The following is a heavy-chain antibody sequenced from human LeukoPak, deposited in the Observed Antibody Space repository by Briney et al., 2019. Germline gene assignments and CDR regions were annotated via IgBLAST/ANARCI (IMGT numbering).Heavy chain of an antibody. V-gene: IGHV3-21*05. J-gene: IGHJ4*02. CDR3: TRQVIESYYFDY. Sequence: PGGSLRLSCAASGFTFSSYSMNWVRQAPGKGLKWVSYINSSSSDIYYADSVKGRFTISRDNAKNSLYLQMNSLRDEDTAVYYCTRQVIESYYFDYWGQGTLATVSS. CDR1: GFTFSSYS. CDR2: INSSSSDI. D-gene: IGHD3-22*01.